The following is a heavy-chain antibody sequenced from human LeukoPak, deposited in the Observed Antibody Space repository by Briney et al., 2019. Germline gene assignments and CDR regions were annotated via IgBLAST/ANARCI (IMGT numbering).Heavy chain of an antibody. CDR3: ARESGRDFPD. Sequence: GASVKVSCKASGYTFTNHNIGWVRQAPGQGLEWMGWISAYSGNTNYGQKFQGRVTMTTDTSTTTAYMGWRSLRSDDTALYYCARESGRDFPDWGQGTLVTVSS. CDR2: ISAYSGNT. CDR1: GYTFTNHN. D-gene: IGHD2-21*01. V-gene: IGHV1-18*01. J-gene: IGHJ4*02.